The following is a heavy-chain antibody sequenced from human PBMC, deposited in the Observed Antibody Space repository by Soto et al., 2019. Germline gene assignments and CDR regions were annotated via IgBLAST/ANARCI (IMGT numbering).Heavy chain of an antibody. V-gene: IGHV3-30-3*01. CDR2: ISYDGSNK. D-gene: IGHD3-9*01. CDR3: ARRFDFDWFGPDIYYFDY. J-gene: IGHJ4*02. CDR1: EFTFNSFA. Sequence: QVQLVESGGGVVQPGRSLRLSCAASEFTFNSFAMHWVRQAPGKGLEWVAVISYDGSNKYYADSVKGRFTISRDNSKNTLYLQMNSLRVEDTAVYYCARRFDFDWFGPDIYYFDYWGQGTLVTVSS.